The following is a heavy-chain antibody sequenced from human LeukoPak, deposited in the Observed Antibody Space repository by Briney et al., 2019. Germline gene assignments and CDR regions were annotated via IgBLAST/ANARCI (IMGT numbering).Heavy chain of an antibody. V-gene: IGHV3-11*04. J-gene: IGHJ4*02. D-gene: IGHD4-17*01. Sequence: GGSLRLSCAASGFTFGTYYMSWIRQAPGKGLEWVSYISGSGSSIYYADSVKGRFTISRDNAKNSLYLQMNSLRAEDTAVYYCGRGHYGVDYWGQGTLVTVSS. CDR1: GFTFGTYY. CDR3: GRGHYGVDY. CDR2: ISGSGSSI.